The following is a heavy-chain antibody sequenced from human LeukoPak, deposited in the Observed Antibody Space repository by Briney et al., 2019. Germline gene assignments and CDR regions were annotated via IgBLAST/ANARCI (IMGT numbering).Heavy chain of an antibody. D-gene: IGHD3-10*01. V-gene: IGHV3-11*04. CDR2: ISSSGSTI. J-gene: IGHJ4*02. CDR1: GFTFSDYY. Sequence: PGGSLRLSCAASGFTFSDYYMSWIRQAPGKGLEWVSYISSSGSTIYYADSVKGRFTISRDNSKNTLYLQMNSLRAEDTAVYYCARERGAYYYGSGSSRPIDYWGQGTLVTVSS. CDR3: ARERGAYYYGSGSSRPIDY.